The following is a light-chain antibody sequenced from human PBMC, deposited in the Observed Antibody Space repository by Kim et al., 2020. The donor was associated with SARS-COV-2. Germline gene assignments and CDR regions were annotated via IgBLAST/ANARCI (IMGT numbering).Light chain of an antibody. J-gene: IGLJ2*01. V-gene: IGLV3-19*01. CDR2: GKN. Sequence: SSELTQDPAVSVALGQTLKITCRGDSLRSYYASWYQQRPGQAPLLVIYGKNTRPSGIPDRLSGSSSGNSASLTITGAQAEEEADYYCKSRDSSGKVVFGGGTQLTVL. CDR3: KSRDSSGKVV. CDR1: SLRSYY.